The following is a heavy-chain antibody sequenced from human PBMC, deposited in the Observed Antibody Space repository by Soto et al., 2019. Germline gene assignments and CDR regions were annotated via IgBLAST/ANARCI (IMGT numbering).Heavy chain of an antibody. V-gene: IGHV3-20*01. CDR3: ARGVKVCSGGSCYLDAFDI. CDR1: GFTFDDYG. CDR2: INWNGGST. D-gene: IGHD2-15*01. J-gene: IGHJ3*02. Sequence: PGGSLRLSCAASGFTFDDYGMSWVRQAPGKGLEWVSGINWNGGSTGYADSVKGRFTISRDNAKNSLYLQMNSLRAEDTALYHCARGVKVCSGGSCYLDAFDIWGQGTMFTVSS.